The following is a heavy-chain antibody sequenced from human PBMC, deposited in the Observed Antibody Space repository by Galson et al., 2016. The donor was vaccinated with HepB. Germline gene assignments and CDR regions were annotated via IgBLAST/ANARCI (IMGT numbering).Heavy chain of an antibody. V-gene: IGHV3-23*01. D-gene: IGHD3-10*01. CDR2: IGGNGSPT. Sequence: SLRLSCAASGFTFYNCAMDWVRQAPGGGLEWVAAIGGNGSPTYYADSVRGRFSISRDNSKNTLYLQMNSLRAEDTALYYCARGGGHGFFDYWGQGTQVTVSS. CDR1: GFTFYNCA. J-gene: IGHJ4*02. CDR3: ARGGGHGFFDY.